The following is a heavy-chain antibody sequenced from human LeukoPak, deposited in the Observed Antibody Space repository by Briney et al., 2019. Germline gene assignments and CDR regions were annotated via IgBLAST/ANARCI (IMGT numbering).Heavy chain of an antibody. CDR1: GGTFSSYA. J-gene: IGHJ5*02. CDR2: IIPILGIA. CDR3: ARVPPPPNHYYGSGGGWFDP. V-gene: IGHV1-69*04. D-gene: IGHD3-10*01. Sequence: SVKVSCKASGGTFSSYAISWVRQAPGQGLEWMGRIIPILGIANYAQKFQGRVTITADKSTSTAYMELSSLRSEDTAVYYCARVPPPPNHYYGSGGGWFDPWGQGTLVTVSS.